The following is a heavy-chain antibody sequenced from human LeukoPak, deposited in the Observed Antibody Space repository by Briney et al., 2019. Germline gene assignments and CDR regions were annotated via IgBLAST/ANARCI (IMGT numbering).Heavy chain of an antibody. CDR2: IYYSGST. V-gene: IGHV4-59*12. CDR3: ARVPEIYGSESYSTYNWFDP. D-gene: IGHD3-10*01. Sequence: SETLSLTCTVSGGSISSYYWSWIRQPPGKGLEWIGYIYYSGSTNYNPSLKSRVTISVDTSKNQFSLKLSSVTAADTAVYYCARVPEIYGSESYSTYNWFDPWGQGTLVTVSS. J-gene: IGHJ5*02. CDR1: GGSISSYY.